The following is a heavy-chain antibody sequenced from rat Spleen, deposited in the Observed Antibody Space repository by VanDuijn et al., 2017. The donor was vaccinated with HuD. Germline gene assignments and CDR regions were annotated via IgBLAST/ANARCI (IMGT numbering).Heavy chain of an antibody. V-gene: IGHV3-3*01. J-gene: IGHJ2*01. CDR2: INSAGNA. CDR3: TSPPLRSGFYYIEY. D-gene: IGHD1-11*01. CDR1: GYSITSAYR. Sequence: EVQLQESGPGLVKPSQSLSLTCSVTGYSITSAYRWNWIRKFPGNKLEWMGYINSAGNANYNPSLKSRISISRDTSKNQFFLQLNSVTTEDTATYFCTSPPLRSGFYYIEYWGQGVMVTVSS.